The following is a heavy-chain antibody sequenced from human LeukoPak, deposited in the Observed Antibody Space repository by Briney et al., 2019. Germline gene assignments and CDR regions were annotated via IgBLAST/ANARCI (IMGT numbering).Heavy chain of an antibody. CDR2: ISSSGSTI. D-gene: IGHD3-10*01. V-gene: IGHV3-11*01. CDR1: GFTFGDYY. J-gene: IGHJ4*02. CDR3: ARFGSDYYGSGKRDY. Sequence: GGSLRLSCAASGFTFGDYYMSWTRQAPGKGLEWVSYISSSGSTIYYADSVKGRFTISRDDAKNSLYLQMNSLRAEDTAVYYCARFGSDYYGSGKRDYRGQGTLVTVSS.